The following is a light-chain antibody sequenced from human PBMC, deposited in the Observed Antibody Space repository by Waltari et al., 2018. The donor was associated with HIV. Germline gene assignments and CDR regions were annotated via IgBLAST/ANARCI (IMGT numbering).Light chain of an antibody. CDR1: QSVSSSY. J-gene: IGKJ1*01. CDR2: GAS. CDR3: QQSET. Sequence: EIVLTQSPGTLSLSPGERATLSCSASQSVSSSYLAWYQRQSVQGPRPLLYGASSMATGIPDRCSGSGSGTEFTLTIARLEPEDFAVYYCQQSETFGQGTRVEIK. V-gene: IGKV3-20*01.